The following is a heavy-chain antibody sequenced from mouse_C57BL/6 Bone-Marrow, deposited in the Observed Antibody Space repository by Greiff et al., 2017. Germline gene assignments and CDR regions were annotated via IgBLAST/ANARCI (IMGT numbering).Heavy chain of an antibody. Sequence: EVQLQQSGAELVRPGASVKLSCTASGFNIKDDYMPWVKQRPEQGLEWIGWIDPENGDTEYASKFQGKATITADTSSNTAYLQLSSLTSEDTAVYYCTTDYGSLYWYFDVWGTGTTVTDSS. CDR2: IDPENGDT. D-gene: IGHD1-1*01. J-gene: IGHJ1*03. V-gene: IGHV14-4*01. CDR1: GFNIKDDY. CDR3: TTDYGSLYWYFDV.